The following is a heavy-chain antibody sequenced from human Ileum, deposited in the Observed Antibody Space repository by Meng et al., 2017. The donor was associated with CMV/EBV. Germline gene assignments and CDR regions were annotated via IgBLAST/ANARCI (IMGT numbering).Heavy chain of an antibody. J-gene: IGHJ4*02. D-gene: IGHD1-1*01. Sequence: GSLRLSCTVSGDSLRSHYWSWIRRSPGKGLEWMGYVYYSGSATYSDSLRSRITIAVDMPKNQVSLNLRSVTAADTAMYFCARGIGHASNNSHDFWGQGTLVTVSS. V-gene: IGHV4-59*11. CDR3: ARGIGHASNNSHDF. CDR1: GDSLRSHY. CDR2: VYYSGSA.